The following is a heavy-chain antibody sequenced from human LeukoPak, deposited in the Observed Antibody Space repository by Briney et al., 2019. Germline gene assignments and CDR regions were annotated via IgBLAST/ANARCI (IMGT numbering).Heavy chain of an antibody. Sequence: ASVKVSCKASGYTFTSYAMNWVRQAPGQGLEWMGWISTNTGNPTYAQGFTGRFVFSLDTSVSTAYLQISSLKAEDTAVYYCARGPLPRYYYDSSGYLDYWGQGTLVTVSS. J-gene: IGHJ4*02. CDR3: ARGPLPRYYYDSSGYLDY. CDR1: GYTFTSYA. D-gene: IGHD3-22*01. V-gene: IGHV7-4-1*02. CDR2: ISTNTGNP.